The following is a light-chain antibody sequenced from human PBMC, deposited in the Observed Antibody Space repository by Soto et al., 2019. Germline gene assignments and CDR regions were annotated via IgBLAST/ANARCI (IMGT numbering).Light chain of an antibody. CDR1: QSVSSN. J-gene: IGKJ5*01. CDR2: GAS. Sequence: EIVMTQSPATLSVSPGERATLSCRASQSVSSNLAWYQQKPGQAPSLLIYGASTRATGIPARFSGSGSGTEFTLTISSMQSEDFATYYCQQYYTYPSFGQGTRLEIK. V-gene: IGKV3-15*01. CDR3: QQYYTYPS.